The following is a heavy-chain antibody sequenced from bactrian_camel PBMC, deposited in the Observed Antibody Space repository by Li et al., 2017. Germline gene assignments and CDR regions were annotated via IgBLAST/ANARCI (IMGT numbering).Heavy chain of an antibody. CDR2: IANDGRIA. V-gene: IGHV3S6*01. J-gene: IGHJ4*01. CDR1: RLTFSHHC. CDR3: AGRDWGTVGSWSDFNF. Sequence: HVQLVESGGGSVQAGGSLSLSCTVSRLTFSHHCMAWFRQAPGKEREGIAAIANDGRIAYANSVKGRFTISRDIPKNFLSLQMNNLKPDDTAMYFCAGRDWGTVGSWSDFNFWGQGTQVTVS. D-gene: IGHD5*01.